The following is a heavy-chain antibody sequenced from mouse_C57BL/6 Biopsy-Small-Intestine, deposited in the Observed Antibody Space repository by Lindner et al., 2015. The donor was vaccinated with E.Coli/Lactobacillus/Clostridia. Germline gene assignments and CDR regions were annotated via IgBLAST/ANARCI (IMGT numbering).Heavy chain of an antibody. CDR1: GFSFNTYA. CDR2: IRSKSNNYAT. V-gene: IGHV10-1*01. D-gene: IGHD1-1*01. J-gene: IGHJ3*01. CDR3: VRQGHPYYYGTFAY. Sequence: VQLQESGGGLVQPKGSLKLSCAASGFSFNTYAMNWVRQAPGKGLEWVARIRSKSNNYATYYADSVKDRFTISRDDSESMLYLQMNNLKTEDTAMYYCVRQGHPYYYGTFAYWGQGTLVTVSA.